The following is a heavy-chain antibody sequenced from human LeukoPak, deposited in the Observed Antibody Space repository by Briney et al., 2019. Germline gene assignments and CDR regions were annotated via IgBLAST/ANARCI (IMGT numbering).Heavy chain of an antibody. Sequence: GGSLRLSCAASGFTFSSYWMSWVRQAPGKGLVWVSRINSDGTDTTYADSVKGRFTISRDNAKNTLYLQMNSLRPEDTAVYYCARLVPTLDYWGQGTLVTVSS. CDR3: ARLVPTLDY. V-gene: IGHV3-74*01. J-gene: IGHJ4*02. D-gene: IGHD3-10*01. CDR2: INSDGTDT. CDR1: GFTFSSYW.